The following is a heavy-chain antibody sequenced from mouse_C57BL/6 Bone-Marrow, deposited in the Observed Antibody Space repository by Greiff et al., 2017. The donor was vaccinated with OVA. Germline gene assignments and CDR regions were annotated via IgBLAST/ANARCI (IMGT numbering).Heavy chain of an antibody. Sequence: DVMLVESGGGLVQPGGSLKLSCAASGFTFSDYGMAWVRQAPRKGPEWVAFISNLAYSIYYADTVTGRFTISRENAKNTLYLEMSSLRSEDTAMNYCARRNYYGDYFGYWGQGTALTVSS. J-gene: IGHJ2*01. CDR2: ISNLAYSI. CDR3: ARRNYYGDYFGY. CDR1: GFTFSDYG. D-gene: IGHD1-1*01. V-gene: IGHV5-15*04.